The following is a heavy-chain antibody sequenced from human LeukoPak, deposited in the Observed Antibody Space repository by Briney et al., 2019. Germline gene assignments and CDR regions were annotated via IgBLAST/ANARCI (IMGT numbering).Heavy chain of an antibody. D-gene: IGHD2-15*01. CDR3: AREYCSGGSYNEEACAFDI. V-gene: IGHV3-30*04. CDR2: ISYDGSNK. CDR1: GFTFSSYA. J-gene: IGHJ3*02. Sequence: GRSLRLSCAASGFTFSSYAMHWVRQAPGKGVEWVAVISYDGSNKYYADSVKGRFTISRDNSKNTLYLQMNSLRAEDTAVYYCAREYCSGGSYNEEACAFDIWGQGTMVTVSS.